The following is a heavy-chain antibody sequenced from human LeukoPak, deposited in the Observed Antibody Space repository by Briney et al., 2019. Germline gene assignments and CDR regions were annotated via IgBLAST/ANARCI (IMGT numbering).Heavy chain of an antibody. Sequence: SETLSLTCSVSGGSINRSSYYWGWIRQAPGKGLEWIGSVYYDGNTYYNPNPSLKSRATVSMDTSRNQFSLKLRSVTAADTAVYYCTKDSGHHRTDCWGQGTLVTVST. D-gene: IGHD1-26*01. V-gene: IGHV4-39*02. J-gene: IGHJ4*02. CDR3: TKDSGHHRTDC. CDR2: VYYDGNT. CDR1: GGSINRSSYY.